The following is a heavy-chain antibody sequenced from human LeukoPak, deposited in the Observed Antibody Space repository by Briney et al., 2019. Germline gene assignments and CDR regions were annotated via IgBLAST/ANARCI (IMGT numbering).Heavy chain of an antibody. CDR1: GFTVSSNY. CDR2: IYSGGST. CDR3: ARVTYYYDSSGYYYVRYFDY. D-gene: IGHD3-22*01. Sequence: GGSLRLSCAASGFTVSSNYMSWVRQAPGKGLEWVSVIYSGGSTYYADSVKGRFTISRDNSKDTLYLQMNSLRAEDTAVYYCARVTYYYDSSGYYYVRYFDYWGQGTLVTVSS. J-gene: IGHJ4*02. V-gene: IGHV3-53*01.